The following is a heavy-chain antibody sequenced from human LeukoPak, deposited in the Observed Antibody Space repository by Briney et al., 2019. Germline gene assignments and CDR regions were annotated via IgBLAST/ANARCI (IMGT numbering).Heavy chain of an antibody. Sequence: PGGSLRLSCAASGLTFSNYGMHWVRQAPGKGLEWVAVIWYDGSNKYYADSVKGRFTISRDNSKNTLYLQMNSLRAEDTAVYYCARSGVWTTDGVDYWGQGTLVTVSS. CDR3: ARSGVWTTDGVDY. D-gene: IGHD3/OR15-3a*01. J-gene: IGHJ4*02. CDR1: GLTFSNYG. V-gene: IGHV3-33*01. CDR2: IWYDGSNK.